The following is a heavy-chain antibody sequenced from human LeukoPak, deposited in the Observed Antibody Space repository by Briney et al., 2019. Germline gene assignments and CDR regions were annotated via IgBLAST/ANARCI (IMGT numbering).Heavy chain of an antibody. J-gene: IGHJ3*02. Sequence: PSETLSLTCAVSGGSISSGGYSWSWIRQPPGEGLEWIGYIYHSGSTYYNPSLKSRVTISVDRSKNQFSLKLSSVTAADTAVYYCASYCSSTSCETQRSDAFDIWGQGTMVTVSS. V-gene: IGHV4-30-2*01. CDR2: IYHSGST. CDR1: GGSISSGGYS. CDR3: ASYCSSTSCETQRSDAFDI. D-gene: IGHD2-2*01.